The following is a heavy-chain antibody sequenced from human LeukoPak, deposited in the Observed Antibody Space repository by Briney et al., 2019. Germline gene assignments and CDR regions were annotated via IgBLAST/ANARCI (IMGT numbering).Heavy chain of an antibody. CDR3: VRGYSFGPYGMDV. D-gene: IGHD2-15*01. V-gene: IGHV3-64D*09. J-gene: IGHJ6*02. Sequence: GGPLRLSCSASGFPFSSYAMHWVRQAPGKGLEYVSAISDSGGSTYYADSVKGRFTISRDNSKNPLYLQMSSLRAEDTAVYFCVRGYSFGPYGMDVWGQGTTVTVSS. CDR1: GFPFSSYA. CDR2: ISDSGGST.